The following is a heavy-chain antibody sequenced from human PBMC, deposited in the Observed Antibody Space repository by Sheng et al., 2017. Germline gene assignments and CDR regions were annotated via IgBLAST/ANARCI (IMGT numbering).Heavy chain of an antibody. V-gene: IGHV3-30*01. J-gene: IGHJ4*02. CDR2: ISYDGSNK. CDR1: GFTFSSYA. CDR3: AREYSSSYIY. D-gene: IGHD6-6*01. Sequence: QVQLVESGGGVVQPGRSLRLSCAASGFTFSSYAMHWVRQAPGKGLEWVAVISYDGSNKYYADSVKGRFTISRDNSKNTLYLQMNSLRAEDTAVYYCAREYSSSYIYWGQG.